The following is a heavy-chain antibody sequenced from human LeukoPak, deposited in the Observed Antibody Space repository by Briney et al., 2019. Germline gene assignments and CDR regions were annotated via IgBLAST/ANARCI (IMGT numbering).Heavy chain of an antibody. Sequence: GGSLRLSCAASGFTFSNSWMHWVRHVPGKGLVWVSRIKNDGNNIIYADSVKGRFTISRDNAENTLYLQMNSLRAEDTAVYYCAKDQPTRPIDWGQGTLVTVSS. V-gene: IGHV3-74*01. J-gene: IGHJ4*02. CDR3: AKDQPTRPID. CDR2: IKNDGNNI. CDR1: GFTFSNSW.